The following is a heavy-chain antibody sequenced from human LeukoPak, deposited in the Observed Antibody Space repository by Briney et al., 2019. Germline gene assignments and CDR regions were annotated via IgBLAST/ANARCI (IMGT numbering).Heavy chain of an antibody. CDR2: ISAYNGNT. Sequence: GESLKISCKGSGYSFTSYGISWVRQAPGQGLEWMGWISAYNGNTNYAQKLQGRVTMTTDTSTSTAYMELRSLRSDDTAVYYCAAGFDYWGQGTLVTVSS. CDR1: GYSFTSYG. V-gene: IGHV1-18*01. CDR3: AAGFDY. J-gene: IGHJ4*02.